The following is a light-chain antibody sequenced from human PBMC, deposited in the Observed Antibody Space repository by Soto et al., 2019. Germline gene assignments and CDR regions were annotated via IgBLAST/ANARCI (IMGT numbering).Light chain of an antibody. CDR3: QQYKSYFRT. CDR2: QAS. V-gene: IGKV1-5*03. Sequence: DIQMTQSPSTLSASVGDRVTITCRASHSISSWLAWYQQKPGKAPKLLIYQASSLQSGVPSRFSGSGSETEFTLTISSLLPDDFATYFCQQYKSYFRTFGQGTKVDIK. CDR1: HSISSW. J-gene: IGKJ1*01.